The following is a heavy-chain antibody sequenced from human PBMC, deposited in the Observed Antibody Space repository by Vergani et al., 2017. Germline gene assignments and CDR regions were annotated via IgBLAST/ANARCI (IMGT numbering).Heavy chain of an antibody. V-gene: IGHV4-39*01. CDR2: IYYSGST. D-gene: IGHD6-6*01. J-gene: IGHJ6*03. CDR1: GGSIRSTFYY. Sequence: QLQLQESDPGLVKPSETLSLTCTVSGGSIRSTFYYWGWIRQPPGKGLEWIGTIYYSGSTYYNPSLKSRVTISVDTSKNQFSLKLNSVTAADTAVYYCARWPARRHYYYYYMDVWGKGTTVTVSS. CDR3: ARWPARRHYYYYYMDV.